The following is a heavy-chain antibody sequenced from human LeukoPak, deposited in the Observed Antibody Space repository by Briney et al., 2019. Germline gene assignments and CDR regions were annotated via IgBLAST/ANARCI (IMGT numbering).Heavy chain of an antibody. V-gene: IGHV4-31*03. D-gene: IGHD3-10*01. J-gene: IGHJ4*02. CDR3: ARETLSITMVRGLFDY. CDR2: IYYSGST. CDR1: GDSISSGGYY. Sequence: SQTLSLTCTVSGDSISSGGYYWSWIRQPPGKGLEWIGYIYYSGSTYYNPSLKSRVTISVDTSKNQFSLKLSSVTAADTAVYYCARETLSITMVRGLFDYWGQGTLVTVSS.